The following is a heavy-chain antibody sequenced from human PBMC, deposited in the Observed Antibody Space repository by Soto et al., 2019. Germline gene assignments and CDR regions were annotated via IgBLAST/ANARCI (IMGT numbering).Heavy chain of an antibody. J-gene: IGHJ6*02. CDR3: ARDGSCDVVRFLEWLYGGFYYGMDV. V-gene: IGHV3-7*04. CDR1: GFTFSSYW. CDR2: IKQDGSKK. D-gene: IGHD3-3*01. Sequence: GGSLRLSCAASGFTFSSYWMSWVRQAPGKGLEWVANIKQDGSKKYYVDSVKGRFTISRDNAKNSMYLQMNSLRAEDTAAYYWARDGSCDVVRFLEWLYGGFYYGMDVWGQGTTVTVS.